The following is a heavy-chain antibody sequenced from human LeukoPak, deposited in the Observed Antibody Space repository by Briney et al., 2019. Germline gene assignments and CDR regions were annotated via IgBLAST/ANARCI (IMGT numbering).Heavy chain of an antibody. Sequence: QTGGSLRLSCAASGFTFSSYWMSWVRQAPGKGLEWVANIKQDGSEKYYVDSVKGRFTISRDNAKNSLYLQMNSLRAEDTAVYYCARAAQQHDYGDQYYYYYGMDVWGQGTTVTVSS. CDR1: GFTFSSYW. J-gene: IGHJ6*02. D-gene: IGHD4-17*01. CDR2: IKQDGSEK. CDR3: ARAAQQHDYGDQYYYYYGMDV. V-gene: IGHV3-7*01.